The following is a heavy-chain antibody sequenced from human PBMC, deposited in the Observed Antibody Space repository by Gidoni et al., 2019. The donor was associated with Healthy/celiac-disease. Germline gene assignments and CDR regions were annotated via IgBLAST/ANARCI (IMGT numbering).Heavy chain of an antibody. CDR2: ISYDGSNK. J-gene: IGHJ6*02. CDR1: GFTFSSYG. CDR3: AKGYCSGGSCYWAYYYYYYGMDV. D-gene: IGHD2-15*01. V-gene: IGHV3-30*18. Sequence: QVQLVESGGGVVQPGRSLRLSCAASGFTFSSYGLHWVRQAPGKGLEWVAVISYDGSNKYYADSVKGRFTISRDNSKNTLYLQMNSLRAEDTAVYYCAKGYCSGGSCYWAYYYYYYGMDVWGQGTTVTVSS.